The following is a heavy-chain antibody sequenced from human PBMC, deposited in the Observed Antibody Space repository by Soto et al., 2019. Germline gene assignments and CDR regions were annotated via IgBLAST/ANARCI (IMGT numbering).Heavy chain of an antibody. CDR1: GFTFTSSA. J-gene: IGHJ5*02. CDR2: IVVGSGNT. V-gene: IGHV1-58*01. CDR3: AAGSIRRSGSLDWFDT. Sequence: GASVKVSCKASGFTFTSSAVQWVRQARGQRLEWIGWIVVGSGNTNYAQKFQERVTITRDMSTSTAYMELSSLRSEDTAVYYCAAGSIRRSGSLDWFDTWGQGTLVTVSS. D-gene: IGHD3-10*01.